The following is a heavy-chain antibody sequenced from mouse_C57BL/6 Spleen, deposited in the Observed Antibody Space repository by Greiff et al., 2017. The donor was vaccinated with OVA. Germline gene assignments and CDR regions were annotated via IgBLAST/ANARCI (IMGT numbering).Heavy chain of an antibody. J-gene: IGHJ1*03. CDR3: ARLNWDNWYFDV. D-gene: IGHD4-1*01. CDR1: GYAFSSYW. V-gene: IGHV1-80*01. CDR2: IYPGDGDT. Sequence: QVQLKESGAELVKPGASVKISCKASGYAFSSYWMNWVKQRPGKGLEWIGQIYPGDGDTNYNGKFKGKATLTADKSSSTAYMQLSSLTSEDSAVYFCARLNWDNWYFDVWGTGTTVTVSS.